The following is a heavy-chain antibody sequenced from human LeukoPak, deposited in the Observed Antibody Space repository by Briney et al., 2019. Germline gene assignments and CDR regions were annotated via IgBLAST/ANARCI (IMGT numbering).Heavy chain of an antibody. D-gene: IGHD4-17*01. CDR1: GFTFSSYS. V-gene: IGHV3-21*01. CDR2: ISSSSSYI. J-gene: IGHJ5*02. CDR3: ARVADDYGYNWFDP. Sequence: PGRSLRLSCAASGFTFSSYSLNWVRQAPGRGLEWVSSISSSSSYIYYADSVKGRFTISRDNAKNSLYLQMNSLRAEDTAVYYCARVADDYGYNWFDPWGQGTLVTVSS.